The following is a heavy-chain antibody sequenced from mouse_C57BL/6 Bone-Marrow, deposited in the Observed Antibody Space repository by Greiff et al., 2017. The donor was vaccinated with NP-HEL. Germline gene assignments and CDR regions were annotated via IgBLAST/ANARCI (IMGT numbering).Heavy chain of an antibody. V-gene: IGHV1-9*01. Sequence: QVQLQQSGAELMKPGASVKLSCKATGYTFTGYWIEWVKQRPGHGLEWIGEILPGSGSTNYNEKFKGKATFTADTSSNTAYMQLSSLTTEDSAIYYCASRLITTVVATSYWYFDVWGTGTTVTVSS. J-gene: IGHJ1*03. CDR3: ASRLITTVVATSYWYFDV. D-gene: IGHD1-1*01. CDR1: GYTFTGYW. CDR2: ILPGSGST.